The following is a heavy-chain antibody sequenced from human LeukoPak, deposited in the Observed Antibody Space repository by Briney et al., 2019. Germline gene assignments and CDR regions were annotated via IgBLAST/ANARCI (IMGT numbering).Heavy chain of an antibody. CDR3: ASSIAAAGTIDY. V-gene: IGHV3-33*01. Sequence: GGSLRLSCAASGFTFGSYGMHWVRQAPGKGLEWVAVIWYDGSNKYYADSVKGRFTISRDNSKNTLYLQMNSLRAEDTAVYYCASSIAAAGTIDYWGQGTLVTVSS. CDR1: GFTFGSYG. CDR2: IWYDGSNK. D-gene: IGHD6-13*01. J-gene: IGHJ4*02.